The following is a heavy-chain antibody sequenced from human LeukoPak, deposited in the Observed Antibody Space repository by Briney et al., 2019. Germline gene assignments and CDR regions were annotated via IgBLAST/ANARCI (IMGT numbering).Heavy chain of an antibody. Sequence: SETLSLTCAVSGGSITSSNWWSWVRQPPGKGLEWIGEIYHSGSTNYNPSLKSRVNMSVDKSKNQFSLKLSSVTAADTAVYYCAKLNADYVDYYYGMDVWGQGTTVTVSS. D-gene: IGHD4-17*01. J-gene: IGHJ6*02. CDR1: GGSITSSNW. CDR2: IYHSGST. CDR3: AKLNADYVDYYYGMDV. V-gene: IGHV4-4*02.